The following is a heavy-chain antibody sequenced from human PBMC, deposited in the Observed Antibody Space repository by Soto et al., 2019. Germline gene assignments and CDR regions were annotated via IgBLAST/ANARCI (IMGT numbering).Heavy chain of an antibody. CDR2: INHSGST. J-gene: IGHJ6*02. CDR1: GGSFSGYY. Sequence: SETLSLTCAVYGGSFSGYYWSWIRQPPGKGLEWIGEINHSGSTNCNPSLKSRVTISVDTSKNQFSLKLSSVTAADTAVYYCARLARIAAAGLYYYYYYGMDVWGQGTTVTVSS. CDR3: ARLARIAAAGLYYYYYYGMDV. V-gene: IGHV4-34*01. D-gene: IGHD6-13*01.